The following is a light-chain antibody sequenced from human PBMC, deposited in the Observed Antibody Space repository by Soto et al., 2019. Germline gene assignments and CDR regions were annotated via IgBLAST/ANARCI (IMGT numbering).Light chain of an antibody. CDR1: QSISSY. V-gene: IGKV1-39*01. CDR3: QQSYGTPIT. Sequence: DVQMTQSLCWLSASVGGRVTITCRARQSISSYLNWYQQKPGKAPNLLIYVASSLQSEVPSRFSGSGSGTDFTLTITSLQPEDFTTYYCQQSYGTPITFGQGTRLEIK. J-gene: IGKJ5*01. CDR2: VAS.